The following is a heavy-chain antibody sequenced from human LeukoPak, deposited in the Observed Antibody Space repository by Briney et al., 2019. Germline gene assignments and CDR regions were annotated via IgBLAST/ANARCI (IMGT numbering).Heavy chain of an antibody. D-gene: IGHD3-22*01. CDR2: IRQDGSVK. J-gene: IGHJ4*02. Sequence: GGSLRLSCAASGFNFGTYWISWVRQAPGKGLEWLANIRQDGSVKFYVDSVKGRFTISRDNAKSSLYLQMNSLRVVDTAVYYCASSHDSSGNDWGQGTLVTVSS. CDR3: ASSHDSSGND. V-gene: IGHV3-7*01. CDR1: GFNFGTYW.